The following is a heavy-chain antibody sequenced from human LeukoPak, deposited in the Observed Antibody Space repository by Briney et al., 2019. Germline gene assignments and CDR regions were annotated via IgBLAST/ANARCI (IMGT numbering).Heavy chain of an antibody. CDR1: GFTFSSYA. V-gene: IGHV3-23*01. J-gene: IGHJ3*02. CDR3: AKVNFDFWSTDESGAFDI. D-gene: IGHD3-3*01. CDR2: ISGSGGST. Sequence: PGGSLRLSCAASGFTFSSYAMNWVRQAPGKGLECGSGISGSGGSTYYADSVKRRFTISRDNSKNTLYLQMNSLRAEDTAVYYCAKVNFDFWSTDESGAFDIWGQGTMVTVSS.